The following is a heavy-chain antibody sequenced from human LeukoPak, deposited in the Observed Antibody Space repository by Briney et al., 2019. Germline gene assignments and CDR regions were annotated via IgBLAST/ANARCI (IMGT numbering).Heavy chain of an antibody. J-gene: IGHJ4*02. CDR2: IRSDGSNK. V-gene: IGHV3-30*02. D-gene: IGHD4-17*01. Sequence: GGSLRLACAASGFTFGSYGMHWVRQAPGKGLEWVTFIRSDGSNKYYADSVRGRFTISRDNAENSLYLQMNSLRAEDTAVYFCATDTLYGDYFDYWGQGTLVTVSS. CDR1: GFTFGSYG. CDR3: ATDTLYGDYFDY.